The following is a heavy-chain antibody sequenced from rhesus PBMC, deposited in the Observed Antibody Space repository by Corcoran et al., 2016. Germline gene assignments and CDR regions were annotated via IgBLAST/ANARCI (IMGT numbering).Heavy chain of an antibody. Sequence: QVPLQESGTGLVKPSETLFPTCAVLGGSLRGGYYWGWIRQHPGKGLEWIGNIYGNSASTDYNPSRKSRVTISKDTSKNQFSLKLSSVTAADTAVYYCARDRENSLDVWGRGVLVTVSS. J-gene: IGHJ5-2*02. D-gene: IGHD1-44*02. V-gene: IGHV4S7*01. CDR2: IYGNSAST. CDR3: ARDRENSLDV. CDR1: GGSLRGGYY.